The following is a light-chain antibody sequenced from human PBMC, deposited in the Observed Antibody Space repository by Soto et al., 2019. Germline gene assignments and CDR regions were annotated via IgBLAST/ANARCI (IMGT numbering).Light chain of an antibody. CDR3: SSYTTSNTRQIV. CDR2: DVS. CDR1: SSDVGGYNY. Sequence: QPLLPQPPSVSWSPGQSINLSCAGTSSDVGGYNYVSWYQHHPGKAPKLIIYDVSNRPSGVSNPFSGSKSGNTASLTISGLQPEDEADYYCSSYTTSNTRQIVFGTGTKVTVL. J-gene: IGLJ1*01. V-gene: IGLV2-14*03.